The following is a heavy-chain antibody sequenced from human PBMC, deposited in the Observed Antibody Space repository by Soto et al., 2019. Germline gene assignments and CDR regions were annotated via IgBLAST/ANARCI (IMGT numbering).Heavy chain of an antibody. CDR3: ASGTYYYGSGSYYHFDY. V-gene: IGHV1-8*01. D-gene: IGHD3-10*01. CDR1: GYTFTSYD. CDR2: MNPNSGNT. J-gene: IGHJ4*02. Sequence: ASVKVSCKASGYTFTSYDINWVRQATGQGLEWMGWMNPNSGNTGYAQKFQGRVTMTRNTSISTAYMELSSLRSEDTAVYYCASGTYYYGSGSYYHFDYWGQGTLVTVSS.